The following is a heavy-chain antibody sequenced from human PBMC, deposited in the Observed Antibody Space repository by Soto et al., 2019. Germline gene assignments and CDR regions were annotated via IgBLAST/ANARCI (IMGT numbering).Heavy chain of an antibody. CDR1: GFTFSSYA. Sequence: GGSLRLSCAASGFTFSSYAMSWVRQAPGKGLEWVSAISGSGGSTYYADSVKGRFTISRDNSKNTLYQQMNILRAEDTAVYYCAKDFTYYYDSSGYFGYWGQGTLVTVSS. CDR3: AKDFTYYYDSSGYFGY. CDR2: ISGSGGST. J-gene: IGHJ4*02. V-gene: IGHV3-23*01. D-gene: IGHD3-22*01.